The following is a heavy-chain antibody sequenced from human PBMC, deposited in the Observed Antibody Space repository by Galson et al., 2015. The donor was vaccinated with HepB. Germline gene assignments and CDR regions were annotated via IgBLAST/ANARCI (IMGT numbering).Heavy chain of an antibody. V-gene: IGHV1-18*04. Sequence: SVKVSCKASGYTFTSYGISWVRQAPGQGLEWMGWISAYNGNTNYAQKLQGRVTMTTDTSTSTAYMELRSLRSDDTAVYYCARDAQGYCSSTSCYPTPSYFDYWGQGTLVTVSS. CDR2: ISAYNGNT. CDR3: ARDAQGYCSSTSCYPTPSYFDY. CDR1: GYTFTSYG. D-gene: IGHD2-2*01. J-gene: IGHJ4*02.